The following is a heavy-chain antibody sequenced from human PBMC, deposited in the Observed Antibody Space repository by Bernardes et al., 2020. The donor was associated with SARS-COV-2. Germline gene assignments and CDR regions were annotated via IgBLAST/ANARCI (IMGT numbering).Heavy chain of an antibody. D-gene: IGHD6-19*01. J-gene: IGHJ5*02. CDR1: GGSFEGYF. CDR3: ARRRIGVTVWFDA. CDR2: VIDTGST. Sequence: SETLSLTRGVSGGSFEGYFWSWIRQSPKKGLEFIGEVIDTGSTNYNPSLKRRVILSADKSKRQFSLNLSSLTAADNGLYYCARRRIGVTVWFDAWGQGILVTVSS. V-gene: IGHV4-34*12.